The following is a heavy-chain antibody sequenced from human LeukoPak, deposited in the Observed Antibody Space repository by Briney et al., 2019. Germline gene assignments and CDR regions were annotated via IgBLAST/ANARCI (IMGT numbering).Heavy chain of an antibody. CDR2: IGASGGSA. D-gene: IGHD3-10*01. V-gene: IGHV3-23*01. J-gene: IGHJ4*02. CDR1: GFIFNTYG. CDR3: AKVAKYYYGPETYYFFEQ. Sequence: GGSLRLSCAASGFIFNTYGMSWVRQAPGKGLEWVSAIGASGGSAYNADSVKGRFTISRDNSKNTLYLEMNSLRAEDTAVYFCAKVAKYYYGPETYYFFEQWGQGTPVTASS.